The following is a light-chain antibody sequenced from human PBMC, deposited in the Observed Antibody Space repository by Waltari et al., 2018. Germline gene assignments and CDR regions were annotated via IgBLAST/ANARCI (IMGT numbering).Light chain of an antibody. V-gene: IGKV1-5*03. J-gene: IGKJ1*01. CDR3: QQYNSYWT. Sequence: DIQMTQSPSTLSAPVGDRVPITCRASQSINTYLALYQQTQGKPPKRLIYKASILESGVSSRFSGGGSGTEFTLTISSLQPDNFATYYCQQYNSYWTFGQGTKVEMK. CDR1: QSINTY. CDR2: KAS.